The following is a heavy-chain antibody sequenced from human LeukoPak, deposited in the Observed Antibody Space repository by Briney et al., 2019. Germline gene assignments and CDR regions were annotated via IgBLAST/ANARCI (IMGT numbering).Heavy chain of an antibody. CDR1: GYTFTGYF. Sequence: ALVKVSCKASGYTFTGYFVHWVRQAPGQGLEWMGWINPNSGGTNYAQKFQGRVTMTRDTSISTAYMDVRRMRYDDTAVYYCARSWGVEMSTIEPFDYWGQGTLVTVSS. D-gene: IGHD5/OR15-5a*01. J-gene: IGHJ4*02. CDR2: INPNSGGT. V-gene: IGHV1-2*02. CDR3: ARSWGVEMSTIEPFDY.